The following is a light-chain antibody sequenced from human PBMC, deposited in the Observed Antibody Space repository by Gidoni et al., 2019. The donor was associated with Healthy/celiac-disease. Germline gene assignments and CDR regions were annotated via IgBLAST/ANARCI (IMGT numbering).Light chain of an antibody. CDR3: SSYTSSSTLVV. Sequence: QSALTPPASVSGAPGPSITISCPGTSSDVGGYNYVSWYQQHPGKAPKLMIYEVSNRPSGVANRFSGSKSGDTASLTISGLQAEDEADYYCSSYTSSSTLVVFGGGTKLTVL. J-gene: IGLJ2*01. CDR1: SSDVGGYNY. V-gene: IGLV2-14*01. CDR2: EVS.